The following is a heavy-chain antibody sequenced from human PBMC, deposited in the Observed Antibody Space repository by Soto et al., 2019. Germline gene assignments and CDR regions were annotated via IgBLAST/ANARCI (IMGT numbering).Heavy chain of an antibody. Sequence: EVQLVESGGGLVQPGGSLRLSCAASGFTFSSYWMHWVRQAPGKGLVWVSRINSDGSSTSYADSVKGRFTISRDNAKNTLYLQMNSLRAEDTAVYYCVSEDTAMVTDMNYYYGMDVWGQGTTVTVSS. D-gene: IGHD5-18*01. CDR3: VSEDTAMVTDMNYYYGMDV. V-gene: IGHV3-74*01. J-gene: IGHJ6*02. CDR2: INSDGSST. CDR1: GFTFSSYW.